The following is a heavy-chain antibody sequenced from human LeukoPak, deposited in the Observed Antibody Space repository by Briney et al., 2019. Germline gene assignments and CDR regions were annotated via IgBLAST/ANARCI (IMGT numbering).Heavy chain of an antibody. V-gene: IGHV1-69*05. CDR3: ARGVVVVPAAMLVYYYMDV. CDR2: IIPIFGIA. Sequence: SVKVSCKASGGTFSSYAISWVRQAPGQGLEWMGGIIPIFGIANYAQKFQGRVTITTDESTSTAYMELSSLRSEDTAVYYCARGVVVVPAAMLVYYYMDVWGKGTTVTVSS. CDR1: GGTFSSYA. D-gene: IGHD2-2*01. J-gene: IGHJ6*03.